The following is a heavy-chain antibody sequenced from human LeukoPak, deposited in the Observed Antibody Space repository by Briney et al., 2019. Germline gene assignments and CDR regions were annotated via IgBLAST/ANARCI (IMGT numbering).Heavy chain of an antibody. V-gene: IGHV4-39*07. D-gene: IGHD2-21*02. Sequence: SETLSLTCTVSGVSISSSNSYWGWIRQPAGKGLEGIGSIYYSGNTYHNPSLKSRVTISVDTSKNRFSLKLSSVTAADTAVYYCARTVVVTAPFDYWGQGTLVTVSS. CDR1: GVSISSSNSY. J-gene: IGHJ4*02. CDR2: IYYSGNT. CDR3: ARTVVVTAPFDY.